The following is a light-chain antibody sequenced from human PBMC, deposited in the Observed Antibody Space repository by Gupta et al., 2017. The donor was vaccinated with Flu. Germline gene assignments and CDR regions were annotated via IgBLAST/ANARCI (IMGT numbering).Light chain of an antibody. Sequence: DIQLTQSPSFLSASVGDRVTITCRASQGISSYLAWYQQKPGKAPKLLIYAASTLQSGVPSRFSGSGSGTEFTLTISSLQPEDFATYYCQQLNSYHWTTFGPGTKVDIK. V-gene: IGKV1-9*01. CDR1: QGISSY. CDR2: AAS. J-gene: IGKJ3*01. CDR3: QQLNSYHWTT.